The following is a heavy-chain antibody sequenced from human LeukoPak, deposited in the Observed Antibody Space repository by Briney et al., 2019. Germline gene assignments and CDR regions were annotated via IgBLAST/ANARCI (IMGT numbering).Heavy chain of an antibody. Sequence: SETLSLTCTVSGGSIRSSYYYWGWIRQPPGKGLEWIGSIYDSGSTYYNPALKSRVTISVDTSKNQFSLTLNSVTAADTAVNYCARHYGPWGQGTLVTVSS. J-gene: IGHJ5*02. D-gene: IGHD3-10*01. V-gene: IGHV4-39*01. CDR3: ARHYGP. CDR2: IYDSGST. CDR1: GGSIRSSYYY.